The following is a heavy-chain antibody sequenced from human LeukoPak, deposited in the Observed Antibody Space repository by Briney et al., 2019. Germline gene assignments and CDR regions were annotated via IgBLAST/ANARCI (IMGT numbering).Heavy chain of an antibody. V-gene: IGHV4-4*07. D-gene: IGHD2-2*01. CDR2: IYTSGST. Sequence: PSETLSLTCTVSGGSISSYCWSWIRQPAGKGLEWIGRIYTSGSTNYNPSLKSRVTMSVDTSKNQFSLKLSSVTAADTAVYYCARRYQLLSGDAFDIWGQGTMVTVSS. CDR1: GGSISSYC. CDR3: ARRYQLLSGDAFDI. J-gene: IGHJ3*02.